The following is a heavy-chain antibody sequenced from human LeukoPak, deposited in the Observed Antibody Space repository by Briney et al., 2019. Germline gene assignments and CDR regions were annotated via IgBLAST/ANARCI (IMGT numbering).Heavy chain of an antibody. J-gene: IGHJ6*03. Sequence: SETLSLTCTVSGVSISSYYWSWIRQPPGKGLEWIGYIYDSVFTKYNPSLKSRVTISVDTSKSQFSLRLSSVTAADTAVYYCARDSGYPLRYYYYYYMDVWGKGTTVTVSS. V-gene: IGHV4-59*12. CDR1: GVSISSYY. CDR2: IYDSVFT. CDR3: ARDSGYPLRYYYYYYMDV. D-gene: IGHD3-16*02.